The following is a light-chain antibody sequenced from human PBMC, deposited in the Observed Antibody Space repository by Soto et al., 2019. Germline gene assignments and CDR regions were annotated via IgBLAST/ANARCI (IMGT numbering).Light chain of an antibody. CDR2: GAS. V-gene: IGKV3-20*01. CDR3: QQYNDWPLT. J-gene: IGKJ1*01. CDR1: QSVSSSY. Sequence: EIVLTQSPGTLSLSPGERATLSCRASQSVSSSYLAWYQQKPGQAPRLLIYGASSRATGIPDRFSGSGSGTDFTLTISSLQSEDFAVYSCQQYNDWPLTFGQGTKVDI.